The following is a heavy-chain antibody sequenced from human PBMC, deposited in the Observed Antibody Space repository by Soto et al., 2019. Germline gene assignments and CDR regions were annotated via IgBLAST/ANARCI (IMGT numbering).Heavy chain of an antibody. CDR1: GFTFSSYS. J-gene: IGHJ3*02. CDR2: ISSSSSYI. D-gene: IGHD2-8*02. Sequence: GGSLRLSCAASGFTFSSYSMNWVRQAPGKGLEWVSSISSSSSYIYYADSVKGRFTISRDNAKNSLYLQMNSLRAEDTAVYYCAREYWSGTYRPDAFDIWGQGTMVTVSS. CDR3: AREYWSGTYRPDAFDI. V-gene: IGHV3-21*01.